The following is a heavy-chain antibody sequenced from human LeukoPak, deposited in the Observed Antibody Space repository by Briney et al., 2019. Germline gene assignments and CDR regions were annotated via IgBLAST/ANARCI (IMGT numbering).Heavy chain of an antibody. D-gene: IGHD6-6*01. V-gene: IGHV1-69*06. CDR2: IIPIFGTA. CDR3: ASTRGAAHPLDPYYFGY. J-gene: IGHJ4*02. Sequence: ASVKVSCKASGYTFTGYYMHWVRQAPGQGLEWMGGIIPIFGTANYAQKFQGRVTITADKSTSTAYMELSSLRSEDTAVYYCASTRGAAHPLDPYYFGYWGQGTLVTVSS. CDR1: GYTFTGYY.